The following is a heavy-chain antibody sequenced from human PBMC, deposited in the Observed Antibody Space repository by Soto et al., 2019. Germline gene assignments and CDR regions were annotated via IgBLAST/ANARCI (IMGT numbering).Heavy chain of an antibody. CDR2: INPSGGST. J-gene: IGHJ6*02. CDR1: GYTFTSYY. CDR3: ARDQNSSSWYYYYYYGMDV. D-gene: IGHD6-13*01. Sequence: RASVKVSCKASGYTFTSYYMHWVRQAPGQGLEWMGIINPSGGSTSYAQKFQGRVTMTRDTSTSTVYMELSSLRSEDTAVYYCARDQNSSSWYYYYYYGMDVWGQGTTVTVSS. V-gene: IGHV1-46*01.